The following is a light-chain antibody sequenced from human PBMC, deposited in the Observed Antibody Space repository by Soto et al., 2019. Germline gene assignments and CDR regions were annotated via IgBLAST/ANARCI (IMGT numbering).Light chain of an antibody. V-gene: IGKV2-28*01. CDR1: QSLLHSNGYNY. Sequence: DFVMTQSPLSLPVTPGEPASISCRSSQSLLHSNGYNYLDWYLQKPGQSPQLLIYLGSYRASGVPDRFSGSASGTDFTLKISRVEAEDVGVYYCMQALQTPYTFGQGTRLEIK. CDR2: LGS. CDR3: MQALQTPYT. J-gene: IGKJ5*01.